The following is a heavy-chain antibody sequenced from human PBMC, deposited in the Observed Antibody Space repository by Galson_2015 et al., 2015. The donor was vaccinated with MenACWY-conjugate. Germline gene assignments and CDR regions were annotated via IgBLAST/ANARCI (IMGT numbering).Heavy chain of an antibody. Sequence: SLRLSCAASGFTFSTYWMSWVRQAPGKGLEWVASIKQDGTEISYVGSMKGRSTISRDNAKNSLYLQLNSLRAEDTAVYYCARGFISPTYWGQGTLVTVSS. CDR3: ARGFISPTY. D-gene: IGHD3-10*01. CDR1: GFTFSTYW. V-gene: IGHV3-7*03. J-gene: IGHJ4*02. CDR2: IKQDGTEI.